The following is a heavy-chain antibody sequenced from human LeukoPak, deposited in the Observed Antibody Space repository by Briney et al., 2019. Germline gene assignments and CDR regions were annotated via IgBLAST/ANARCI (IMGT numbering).Heavy chain of an antibody. D-gene: IGHD3-10*01. CDR1: GYTFTSYG. CDR2: INAYNGNT. V-gene: IGHV1-18*01. J-gene: IGHJ5*02. CDR3: ARGGITMVRGVMRSSLFDP. Sequence: EASVKVSCKASGYTFTSYGISWVRQAPGQGLEWMGWINAYNGNTNYAQKLQGRITMTTDTSTSTAYMELRSLRSDDTAVYYCARGGITMVRGVMRSSLFDPWGQGTLVTVSS.